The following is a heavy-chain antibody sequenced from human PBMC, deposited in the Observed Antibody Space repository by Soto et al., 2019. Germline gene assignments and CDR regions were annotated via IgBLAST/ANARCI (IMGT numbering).Heavy chain of an antibody. D-gene: IGHD2-15*01. CDR3: ARQEGGTEGSDWFDP. J-gene: IGHJ5*02. CDR1: GGTFSSYT. Sequence: QVQLVQSGAEVKETGSSGKVSCEASGGTFSSYTFSWVRQAPGQGLEWMGTIIPIIGIADYAQKFQGRVTMTADKATSTAYMELRSLRSEDTAVYYCARQEGGTEGSDWFDPWGQGTLVTVSS. V-gene: IGHV1-69*02. CDR2: IIPIIGIA.